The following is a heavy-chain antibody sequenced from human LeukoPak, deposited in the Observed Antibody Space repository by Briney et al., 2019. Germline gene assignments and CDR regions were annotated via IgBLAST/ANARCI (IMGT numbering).Heavy chain of an antibody. Sequence: GGSLRLSCAASGFTFSSYWMSWVRQAPGKGLEWVANIKQDGSEKYYVDSVKGRFTIPRDNAKNSLYLQMNSLRAEDTAVYYCARLYCGGDCYSVSPYWGQGTLVTVSS. CDR3: ARLYCGGDCYSVSPY. CDR2: IKQDGSEK. CDR1: GFTFSSYW. J-gene: IGHJ4*02. D-gene: IGHD2-21*02. V-gene: IGHV3-7*03.